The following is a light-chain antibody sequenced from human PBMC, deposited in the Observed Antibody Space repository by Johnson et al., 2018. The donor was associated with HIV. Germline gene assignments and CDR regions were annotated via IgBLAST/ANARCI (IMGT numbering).Light chain of an antibody. CDR2: DNN. V-gene: IGLV1-51*01. CDR1: SSNIGNNY. J-gene: IGLJ1*01. CDR3: ETWDTSLSAGV. Sequence: QPVLTQPPSVSAAPGQKVTISCSGSSSNIGNNYVSWYQQLPGTAPKLLIYDNNKRPSGIPDRFSGSKSGTSATLGITGLQTGDEADYYCETWDTSLSAGVFGTGTKVTVL.